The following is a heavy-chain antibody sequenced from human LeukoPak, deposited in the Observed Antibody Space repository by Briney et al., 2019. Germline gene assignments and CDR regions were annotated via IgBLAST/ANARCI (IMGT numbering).Heavy chain of an antibody. D-gene: IGHD3-10*01. CDR2: IHYTGST. CDR3: ARAGYGSGSYYLSAYYMDV. Sequence: MSSETLSLTCTVSGGSISGYYWSWIRQPPGKGLDWIGYIHYTGSTNYNPSLKSRVTISVDTSKNQFSLKLSSVTAADTAVYYCARAGYGSGSYYLSAYYMDVWGKGTTVTISS. CDR1: GGSISGYY. J-gene: IGHJ6*03. V-gene: IGHV4-59*01.